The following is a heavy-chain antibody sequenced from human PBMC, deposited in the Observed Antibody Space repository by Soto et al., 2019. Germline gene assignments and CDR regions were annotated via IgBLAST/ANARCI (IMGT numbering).Heavy chain of an antibody. CDR1: GVSVTGYY. D-gene: IGHD1-20*01. V-gene: IGHV4-59*02. CDR3: AREQYNWKL. J-gene: IGHJ4*02. CDR2: VYHTGNT. Sequence: SETLSLTCSVSGVSVTGYYWTWIRHSPGKGLEWIGYVYHTGNTYYNPSLKSRVTISLDTSKNQVSLGLRSVTAADTAVYYCAREQYNWKLWGQGTLVTVSS.